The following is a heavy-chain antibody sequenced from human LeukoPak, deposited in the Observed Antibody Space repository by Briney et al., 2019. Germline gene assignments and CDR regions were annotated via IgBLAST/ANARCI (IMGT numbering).Heavy chain of an antibody. CDR2: VYTSGST. CDR1: GGSISGGY. CDR3: AKSYFDYSTYYSYYFNL. J-gene: IGHJ4*02. D-gene: IGHD4-11*01. Sequence: PPETLSLTCTVSGGSISGGYWSWIRQPPGRGLEWIGYVYTSGSTNYNPSLKSRVTISVDTSKSQFALKLSSVTAADTAVYYCAKSYFDYSTYYSYYFNLWGQGALVTVSS. V-gene: IGHV4-4*09.